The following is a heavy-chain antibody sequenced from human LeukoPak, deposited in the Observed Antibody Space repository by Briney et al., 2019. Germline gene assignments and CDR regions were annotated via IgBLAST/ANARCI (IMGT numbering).Heavy chain of an antibody. J-gene: IGHJ4*02. Sequence: GRSLRLSCAASGFTFSSYSMNWVRQAPGKGLEWLSYISSSSSTIYYADSVKGRFTISRDNAKNSLYLQMNSLRDEDTAVYYCARGWYYGPYYFDYWGQGTLVTVSS. CDR2: ISSSSSTI. CDR3: ARGWYYGPYYFDY. D-gene: IGHD3-10*01. V-gene: IGHV3-48*02. CDR1: GFTFSSYS.